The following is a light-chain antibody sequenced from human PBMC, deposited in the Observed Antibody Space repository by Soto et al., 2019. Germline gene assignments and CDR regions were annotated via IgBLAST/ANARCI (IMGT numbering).Light chain of an antibody. CDR1: QTDSSS. V-gene: IGKV3-11*01. Sequence: EIVLTQSPATLSLSPGKRATLSCRASQTDSSSLAWYQQKPGQAPRLLIYEASNRATGIPARFSGSGSGADFTLTISSLEPEDFALYHCQQHINWPLTFGGGTKVEIK. J-gene: IGKJ4*01. CDR2: EAS. CDR3: QQHINWPLT.